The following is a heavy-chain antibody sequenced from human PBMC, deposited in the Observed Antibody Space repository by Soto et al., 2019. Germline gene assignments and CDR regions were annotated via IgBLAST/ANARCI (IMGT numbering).Heavy chain of an antibody. J-gene: IGHJ5*02. CDR2: ISGSGFKK. CDR1: GFIFENFG. Sequence: GGSLRLSCAASGFIFENFGMSWVRQAPGKGLEWISSISGSGFKKYYADSVKGRFTISRDNSKSTVYLELNNLSAEDTAVYHCGKNQGVELVPLATVDWFDPWGQGSVVTVS. V-gene: IGHV3-23*01. D-gene: IGHD1-26*01. CDR3: GKNQGVELVPLATVDWFDP.